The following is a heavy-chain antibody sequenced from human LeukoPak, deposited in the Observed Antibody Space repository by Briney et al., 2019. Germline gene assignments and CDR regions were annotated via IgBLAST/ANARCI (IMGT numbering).Heavy chain of an antibody. Sequence: PGGSLRLSCAASGFTFSSYSMNWVRQAPGKGLEWVSSISSSSSYIYYADSVKGRFTISRDNAKNSLYLQMNSLRAEDTAVYYCARDIYGAAGTFDYWGQGTLVTVSS. J-gene: IGHJ4*02. CDR3: ARDIYGAAGTFDY. CDR2: ISSSSSYI. D-gene: IGHD6-13*01. CDR1: GFTFSSYS. V-gene: IGHV3-21*01.